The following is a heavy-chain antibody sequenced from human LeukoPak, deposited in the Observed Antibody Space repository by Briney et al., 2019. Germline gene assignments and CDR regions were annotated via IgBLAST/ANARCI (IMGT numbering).Heavy chain of an antibody. Sequence: PGRSLRLSCAASGFTFSSYGIHWVRQAPGKGLEWVAVISYDGSIKYYADSVKGRFTISRDNSKNTLYLQMNSLRAEDTAVYYCARLPTGSSRYYYGMDVWGQGTTVTVSS. D-gene: IGHD1-1*01. J-gene: IGHJ6*02. V-gene: IGHV3-30*03. CDR1: GFTFSSYG. CDR3: ARLPTGSSRYYYGMDV. CDR2: ISYDGSIK.